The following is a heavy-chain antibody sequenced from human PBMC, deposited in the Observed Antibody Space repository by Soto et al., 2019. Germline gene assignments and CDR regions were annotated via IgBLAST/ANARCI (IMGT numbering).Heavy chain of an antibody. J-gene: IGHJ6*03. CDR2: IIPILGIA. V-gene: IGHV1-69*02. CDR3: ARGWYIQDYYYMDV. CDR1: GGTFSSYT. D-gene: IGHD6-19*01. Sequence: QVQLVQSGAEVKKPGSSVKVSCKASGGTFSSYTISWVRQAPGQGLEWMGRIIPILGIANYAQKFQGRVTITADKSTSTAYMELSSLRSEDTVVYYCARGWYIQDYYYMDVWGKGTTVTVSS.